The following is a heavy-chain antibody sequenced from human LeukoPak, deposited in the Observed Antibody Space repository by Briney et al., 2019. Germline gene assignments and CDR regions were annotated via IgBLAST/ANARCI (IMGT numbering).Heavy chain of an antibody. CDR3: ARAGWGCSSTSCYEVDWFDP. Sequence: ASVKLCFKASGYTFTGYYMHWVRKAPGQGLEWMGWINPNSGGTNYAQKFQGSVTITRDTSISTAYMELSRLRSDDTAVYYCARAGWGCSSTSCYEVDWFDPWGQGTLVTVSS. J-gene: IGHJ5*02. CDR2: INPNSGGT. CDR1: GYTFTGYY. D-gene: IGHD2-2*01. V-gene: IGHV1-2*02.